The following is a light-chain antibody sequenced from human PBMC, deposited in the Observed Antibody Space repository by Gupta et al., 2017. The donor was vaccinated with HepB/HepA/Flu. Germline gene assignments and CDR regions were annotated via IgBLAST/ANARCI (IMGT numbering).Light chain of an antibody. CDR1: SGSIATSY. CDR2: EDD. CDR3: QSYDSSNRI. V-gene: IGLV6-57*03. Sequence: NFMLTQPPPVSESPGKTVTISSTRSSGSIATSYVQWYLQRPGTAPILLIYEDDHRHSAVPDRFSGSIDSSSTSATLTISGRGTEDEDDYYCQSYDSSNRIFGGGTKLTVL. J-gene: IGLJ2*01.